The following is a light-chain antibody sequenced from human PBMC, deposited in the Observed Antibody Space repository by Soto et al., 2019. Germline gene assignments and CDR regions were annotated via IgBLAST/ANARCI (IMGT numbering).Light chain of an antibody. CDR2: GAS. CDR3: QQFGSSPGFT. CDR1: QSINNRY. V-gene: IGKV3-20*01. Sequence: EIVLTQSPVTLSLSPGERATLSCRASQSINNRYLAWYQQKPGQAPRLLIYGASSRATGIPDRFIGSGSGTDFTLTISRLEPEDFAVYYCQQFGSSPGFTFGPGTKVDIK. J-gene: IGKJ3*01.